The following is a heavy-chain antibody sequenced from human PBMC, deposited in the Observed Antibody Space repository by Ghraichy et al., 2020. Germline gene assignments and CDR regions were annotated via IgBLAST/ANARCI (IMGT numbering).Heavy chain of an antibody. Sequence: GGSLRLSCAASGFTFSSYSMNWVRQAPGKGLEWVSSISSSSSYIYYADSVKGRFTISRDNAKNSLYLQMNSLRAEDTAVYYCASMPPPYYYGSGSYYNGETPYYYYYGMDVWGQGTTVTVSS. CDR2: ISSSSSYI. CDR3: ASMPPPYYYGSGSYYNGETPYYYYYGMDV. CDR1: GFTFSSYS. J-gene: IGHJ6*02. V-gene: IGHV3-21*01. D-gene: IGHD3-10*01.